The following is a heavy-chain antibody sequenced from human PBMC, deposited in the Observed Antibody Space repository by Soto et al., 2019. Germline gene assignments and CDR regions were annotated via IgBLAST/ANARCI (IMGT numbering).Heavy chain of an antibody. CDR2: IIPIFGTA. CDR3: GTWDSSGYYPRGAFYI. Sequence: QVQLGQSGTEVKKPGSSVNVACKASVGTFSSYAISWVRQAPGQGLEWMGGIIPIFGTANYAQKFQGRVTITADESTSTAYMELSSLRSEDTAVYYCGTWDSSGYYPRGAFYIWGQWTMATVSS. V-gene: IGHV1-69*01. J-gene: IGHJ3*02. D-gene: IGHD3-22*01. CDR1: VGTFSSYA.